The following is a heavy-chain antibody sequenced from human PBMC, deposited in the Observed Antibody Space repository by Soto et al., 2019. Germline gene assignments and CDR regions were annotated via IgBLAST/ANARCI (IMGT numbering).Heavy chain of an antibody. CDR1: GFTFSDYY. CDR2: ISGSNIYT. CDR3: ARDGGEVIPAAIGGGYGMDV. D-gene: IGHD2-2*01. V-gene: IGHV3-11*06. J-gene: IGHJ6*02. Sequence: GGSLRLSCAASGFTFSDYYMSWIRQAPGKGLEWISYISGSNIYTNYADSVKGRFTISRDNANNSLYLQMDSLRVEDTAVYYCARDGGEVIPAAIGGGYGMDVWGQGTTVTVSS.